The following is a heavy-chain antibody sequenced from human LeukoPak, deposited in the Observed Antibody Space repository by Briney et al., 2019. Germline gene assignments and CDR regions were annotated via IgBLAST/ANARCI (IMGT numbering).Heavy chain of an antibody. CDR2: FDPEDGET. Sequence: ASVKVSCKVSGYTLTELSMHWVRQAPGKGLEWMGGFDPEDGETIYAQKFQGRVTMTEDTYTDTAYMELSSLRSEDTAVYYCATLREGELEFDYWGQGTLVTVSS. J-gene: IGHJ4*02. D-gene: IGHD1-26*01. CDR3: ATLREGELEFDY. CDR1: GYTLTELS. V-gene: IGHV1-24*01.